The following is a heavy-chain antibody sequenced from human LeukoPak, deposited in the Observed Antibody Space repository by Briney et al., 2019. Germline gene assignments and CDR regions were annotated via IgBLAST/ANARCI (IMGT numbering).Heavy chain of an antibody. CDR1: GFTFSNYW. V-gene: IGHV3-7*04. D-gene: IGHD6-6*01. CDR2: IKQDGSDE. CDR3: ARGGSDSDY. J-gene: IGHJ4*02. Sequence: GGSLRLSCEASGFTFSNYWTTWVRQAPGKGLEWVANIKQDGSDENYVDSVKGRFTISRDNGKNSLYLQMNSLRAEDTAVYYCARGGSDSDYWGQGTLVTVSS.